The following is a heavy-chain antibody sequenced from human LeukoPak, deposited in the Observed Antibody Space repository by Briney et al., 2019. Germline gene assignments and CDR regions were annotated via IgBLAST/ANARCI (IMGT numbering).Heavy chain of an antibody. CDR3: TTRACHAGGCSSSFYYYYGLHF. V-gene: IGHV1-69*13. CDR1: GNSISNYA. Sequence: SVKVSCKASGNSISNYAVSWVRQAPGQGFEWMGGIIPVFGTADYTQKFQGRVTITADQSTSTTYMALSSLKSEDTATYYCTTRACHAGGCSSSFYYYYGLHFWGQGTTVSVSS. D-gene: IGHD3-16*01. CDR2: IIPVFGTA. J-gene: IGHJ6*02.